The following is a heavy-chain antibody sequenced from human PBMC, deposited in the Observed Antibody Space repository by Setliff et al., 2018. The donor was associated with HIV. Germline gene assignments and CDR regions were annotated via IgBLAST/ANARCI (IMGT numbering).Heavy chain of an antibody. CDR2: IIPVFGTT. D-gene: IGHD3-22*01. CDR3: ARETYYYDNPQYYYYYMDV. V-gene: IGHV1-69*13. CDR1: GGTFSSYA. Sequence: ASVKVSCKASGGTFSSYAISWVRQAPGQGLDWMGGIIPVFGTTNYAQKFQGRVTITADESTSTAYMELSSLRSEDTAVYYCARETYYYDNPQYYYYYMDVWGKGTTVTVSS. J-gene: IGHJ6*03.